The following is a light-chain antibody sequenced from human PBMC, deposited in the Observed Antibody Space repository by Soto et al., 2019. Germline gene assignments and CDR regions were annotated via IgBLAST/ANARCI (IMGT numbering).Light chain of an antibody. J-gene: IGKJ5*01. CDR2: ASS. V-gene: IGKV1-9*01. CDR3: QQLNTFPVT. Sequence: DIQLTQSPSFLSASVGDRVTISCRASQGISSCLAWYQQTPGKAPKLLIYASSTLQSGVPSRFSGSGSGTEFTLTIGSLQPEDFATYYCQQLNTFPVTFGQGTRLDI. CDR1: QGISSC.